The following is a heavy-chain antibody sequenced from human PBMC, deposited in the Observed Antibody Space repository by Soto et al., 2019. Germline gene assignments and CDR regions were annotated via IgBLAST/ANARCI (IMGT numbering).Heavy chain of an antibody. CDR1: GYTFTGYY. J-gene: IGHJ6*02. CDR2: INPNSGGT. V-gene: IGHV1-2*04. CDR3: ARSSGYYSYYYYYYGMDV. D-gene: IGHD3-3*01. Sequence: GASVKVSCKASGYTFTGYYTHWVRQAPGQGLEWMGWINPNSGGTNYAQKFQGWVTMTRDTSISTAYMELSRLRSDDTAVYYCARSSGYYSYYYYYYGMDVWGQGTTVTVSS.